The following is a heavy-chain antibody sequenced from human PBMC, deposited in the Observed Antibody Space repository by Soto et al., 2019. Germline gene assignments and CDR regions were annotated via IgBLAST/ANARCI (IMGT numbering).Heavy chain of an antibody. CDR3: ARDIAVAGTNWFDP. Sequence: QVQLQESGPGLVKPSETLSLTCTVSGGSISSYYWSWIRQPPGKGLEWIGYIYYSGSTNYNPSLKSRGTISVDTSKNQCSLKLSSVTAADTAVYYCARDIAVAGTNWFDPWGQGTLVTVSS. J-gene: IGHJ5*02. D-gene: IGHD6-19*01. V-gene: IGHV4-59*01. CDR1: GGSISSYY. CDR2: IYYSGST.